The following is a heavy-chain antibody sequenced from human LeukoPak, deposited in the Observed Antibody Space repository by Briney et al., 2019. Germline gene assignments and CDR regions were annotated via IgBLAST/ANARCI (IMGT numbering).Heavy chain of an antibody. V-gene: IGHV1-18*01. D-gene: IGHD3-16*02. J-gene: IGHJ4*02. CDR1: GYTFTSYG. Sequence: GASVKVSCKASGYTFTSYGISWVRQPPGQGLEWMGWISAYNGNTNYAQKLQGRVTMTTDTSTSTTYMELRSLRSDDTAVYYCTRDRPLYDYVLGSYRYSDYWGQGTLVTVSS. CDR2: ISAYNGNT. CDR3: TRDRPLYDYVLGSYRYSDY.